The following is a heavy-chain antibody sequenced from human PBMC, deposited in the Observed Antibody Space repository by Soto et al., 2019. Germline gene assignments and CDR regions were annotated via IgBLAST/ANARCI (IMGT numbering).Heavy chain of an antibody. Sequence: QVKLQESGTGLVTPSGTLSLTCAVSGGSISSSNWWSWVRQPPGKGLEWIGEIYHSGSTNYNPSLKSRVTISVDKSKNQFALKLSSVTAADTAVYYCARGRTYYYDSSGYYWDYWGQGTLVTVSS. V-gene: IGHV4-4*02. D-gene: IGHD3-22*01. CDR3: ARGRTYYYDSSGYYWDY. CDR1: GGSISSSNW. CDR2: IYHSGST. J-gene: IGHJ4*02.